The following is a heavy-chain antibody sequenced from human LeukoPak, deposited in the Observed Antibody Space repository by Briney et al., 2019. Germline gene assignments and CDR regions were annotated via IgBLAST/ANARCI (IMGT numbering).Heavy chain of an antibody. Sequence: GGSLRLSCAASGFTFGSYSMNWVRQAPGKGLEWVANIKQDGSEKYYVDSVKGRFTISRDNAKNSLYLQMNSLRAEDTALYYCAKASGIVGADFDSWGQGTLVTVSS. CDR3: AKASGIVGADFDS. CDR1: GFTFGSYS. D-gene: IGHD1-26*01. CDR2: IKQDGSEK. J-gene: IGHJ4*02. V-gene: IGHV3-7*03.